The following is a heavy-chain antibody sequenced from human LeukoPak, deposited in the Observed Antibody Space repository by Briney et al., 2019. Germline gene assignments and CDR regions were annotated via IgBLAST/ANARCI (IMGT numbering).Heavy chain of an antibody. Sequence: GGSLRLSCAASGFTFSSYAMHWVRQAPGKGLEWVAVISYDGSNKYYADSVKGRFTISRDNSKNTLYLQMNSLRAEDAAVYYCARDFFRLVTAMLFDYWGQGTLVTASS. D-gene: IGHD2-21*02. CDR3: ARDFFRLVTAMLFDY. CDR1: GFTFSSYA. V-gene: IGHV3-30*04. CDR2: ISYDGSNK. J-gene: IGHJ4*02.